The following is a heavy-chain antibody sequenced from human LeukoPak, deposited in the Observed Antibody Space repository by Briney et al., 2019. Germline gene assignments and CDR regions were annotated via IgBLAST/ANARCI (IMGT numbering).Heavy chain of an antibody. CDR3: ARGRTEWPNLNWFDP. CDR2: MNPNSGNT. J-gene: IGHJ5*02. D-gene: IGHD3-3*01. Sequence: GASVKVSCKASGGTFSSYAISWMRQAPGQGLEWMGRMNPNSGNTGYAQKFQGRVTMTRNPSISTAYMELSSLRSEDTAVYYCARGRTEWPNLNWFDPWGQGTLVTVSS. CDR1: GGTFSSYA. V-gene: IGHV1-8*02.